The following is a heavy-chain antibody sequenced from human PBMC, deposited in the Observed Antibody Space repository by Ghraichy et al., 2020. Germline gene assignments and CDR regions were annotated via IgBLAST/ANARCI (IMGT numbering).Heavy chain of an antibody. V-gene: IGHV3-53*01. CDR2: IYSGGST. CDR3: ARGGYDFWSGYQPTLYYGVDV. J-gene: IGHJ6*02. Sequence: GESLNTSCAASGFTVSSNYMSWVRQAPGKGLEWVSVIYSGGSTYYADSVKGRFIISRDNSKNTLYLQMNSLRAEDTAVYYCARGGYDFWSGYQPTLYYGVDVWGQGTTVTVSS. D-gene: IGHD3-3*01. CDR1: GFTVSSNY.